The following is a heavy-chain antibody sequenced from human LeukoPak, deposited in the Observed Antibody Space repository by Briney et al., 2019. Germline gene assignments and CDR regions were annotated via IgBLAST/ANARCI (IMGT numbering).Heavy chain of an antibody. D-gene: IGHD5-18*01. CDR1: GFTFSSYS. Sequence: GGTLRLSCAASGFTFSSYSINWVRQAPGKGLEWVSAISGSGGSTYYADPVKGRFTISRDNSKNTLYLQMNSLRAEDTAVYYCAKKRGYSIDGWFDPWGQGTLVTVSS. V-gene: IGHV3-23*01. CDR3: AKKRGYSIDGWFDP. CDR2: ISGSGGST. J-gene: IGHJ5*02.